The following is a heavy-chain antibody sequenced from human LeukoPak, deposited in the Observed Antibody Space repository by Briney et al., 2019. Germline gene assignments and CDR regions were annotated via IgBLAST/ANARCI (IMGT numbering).Heavy chain of an antibody. CDR2: ISGSSYI. D-gene: IGHD3-10*01. CDR3: ARVRYYGSGSYYPYYYYMDV. CDR1: GFTFSTYN. V-gene: IGHV3-21*04. Sequence: PGGSLRLSCAASGFTFSTYNMNWVRQAPGKGLEWVSSISGSSYIYYADSVKGRFTISRDNSKNTLYLQMNSLRAEDTAVYYCARVRYYGSGSYYPYYYYMDVWGKGTTVTISS. J-gene: IGHJ6*03.